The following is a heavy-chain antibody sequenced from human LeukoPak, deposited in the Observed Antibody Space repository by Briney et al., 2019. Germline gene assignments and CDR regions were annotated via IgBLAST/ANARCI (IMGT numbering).Heavy chain of an antibody. CDR2: IYSDDTT. V-gene: IGHV3-66*01. CDR3: ARALAASCHTSFDY. CDR1: GFSVSGNY. Sequence: GGSLRLSCAASGFSVSGNYMSWVRQAPGKGLEWVSIIYSDDTTYYADSVKGRFTISRDISKNTLYFQLNSLRAEDTAVYYCARALAASCHTSFDYWGQGTLVTVSS. J-gene: IGHJ4*02. D-gene: IGHD6-13*01.